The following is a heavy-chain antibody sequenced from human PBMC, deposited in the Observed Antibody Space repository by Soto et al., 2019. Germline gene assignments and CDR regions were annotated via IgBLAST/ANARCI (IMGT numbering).Heavy chain of an antibody. D-gene: IGHD2-15*01. V-gene: IGHV4-34*01. CDR2: INHSGST. J-gene: IGHJ6*02. CDR3: ARDDVVVVADTSYYYYGMDV. CDR1: GGSFSGYY. Sequence: SETLSLTCAVYGGSFSGYYWSWIRQPPGKGLEWIGEINHSGSTNYNPSLKSRVTISVDTSKNQFSLKLSSVTAADTAVYYCARDDVVVVADTSYYYYGMDVWGQGNTVTVSS.